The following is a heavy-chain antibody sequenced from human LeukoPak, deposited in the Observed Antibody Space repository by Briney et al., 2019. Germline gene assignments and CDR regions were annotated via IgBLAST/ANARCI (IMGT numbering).Heavy chain of an antibody. CDR2: ISDSGGST. CDR3: AKLGGYCSSGSCRDFDY. J-gene: IGHJ4*02. CDR1: GLTFAAYA. D-gene: IGHD2-15*01. Sequence: AGGSLRLSCAVSGLTFAAYAMTWVRQAPEKGLEWVSTISDSGGSTYYADSLKGRFTISRDNSKNTLYLQADSLRAEDTAVYYCAKLGGYCSSGSCRDFDYWGQGTLVTVSS. V-gene: IGHV3-23*01.